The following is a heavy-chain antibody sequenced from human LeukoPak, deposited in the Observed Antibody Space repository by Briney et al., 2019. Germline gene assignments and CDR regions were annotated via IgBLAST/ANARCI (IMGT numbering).Heavy chain of an antibody. CDR1: GGSISSYY. CDR3: ARVDIAMVGVLTRYFYYYMDV. D-gene: IGHD5-18*01. Sequence: PSETLSLTCTVSGGSISSYYWSWIRQPPGKGLEWVGYIYYSGSTNYNPSLKSRVTISVDTSKNQFCLKLRSVTAADTAVYYCARVDIAMVGVLTRYFYYYMDVWGKGTTVTVSS. V-gene: IGHV4-59*01. J-gene: IGHJ6*03. CDR2: IYYSGST.